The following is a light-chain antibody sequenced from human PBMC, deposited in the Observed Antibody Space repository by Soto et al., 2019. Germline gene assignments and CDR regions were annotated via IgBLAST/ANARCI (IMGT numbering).Light chain of an antibody. Sequence: DFQMTQSPSTLAASVGDTVTITCRASPPIGTWLAWYQQKPGKAPKLLTSGATTLESGVPSRFSGSGSGIELTLTISRLQTDDFATYYCQQYNGYSSFGPGTKVDIK. CDR3: QQYNGYSS. V-gene: IGKV1-5*01. CDR2: GAT. J-gene: IGKJ3*01. CDR1: PPIGTW.